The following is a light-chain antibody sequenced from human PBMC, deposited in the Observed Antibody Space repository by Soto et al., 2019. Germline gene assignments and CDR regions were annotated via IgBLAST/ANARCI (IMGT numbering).Light chain of an antibody. Sequence: DIQMTQSPSTLSASVGDRVTITCRASQRISSWLAWYQQKPGKAPKLLIYDASSLESGVPSRFSGSGSGTEFTLTISSLQPDDFATYYCQQYNSYWVTFGQGTKVEIK. CDR2: DAS. CDR3: QQYNSYWVT. CDR1: QRISSW. V-gene: IGKV1-5*01. J-gene: IGKJ1*01.